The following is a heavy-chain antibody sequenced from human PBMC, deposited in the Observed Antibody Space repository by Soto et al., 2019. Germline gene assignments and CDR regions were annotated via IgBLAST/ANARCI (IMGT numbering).Heavy chain of an antibody. CDR1: GGSISSGDYY. CDR2: IYYSGST. J-gene: IGHJ2*01. D-gene: IGHD2-21*02. Sequence: QVQLQESGPGLVKPSQTLSLTCTVSGGSISSGDYYWSWIRQHPGKGLEWIGYIYYSGSTYYNPSLKSRVTISVDTSKNPFSLKLNSVTAADTAVYYCAREGLAYCGGDCYSTGGEGYFDLWGRGTLVTVSS. V-gene: IGHV4-31*03. CDR3: AREGLAYCGGDCYSTGGEGYFDL.